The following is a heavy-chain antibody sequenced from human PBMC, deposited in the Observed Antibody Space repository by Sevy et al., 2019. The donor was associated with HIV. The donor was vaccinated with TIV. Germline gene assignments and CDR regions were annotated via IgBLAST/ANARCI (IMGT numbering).Heavy chain of an antibody. J-gene: IGHJ4*01. CDR3: ARDGGYSIKWYPLY. Sequence: GGSLRLSCAASGFAFSSHAMHWVRQAPGKGREWVAVISYEGTETFYAASGEGRFTISRDNSKNMLSLQISSLRPEDTAVYYCARDGGYSIKWYPLYWGHGTLVTVSS. CDR2: ISYEGTET. CDR1: GFAFSSHA. V-gene: IGHV3-30-3*01. D-gene: IGHD6-13*01.